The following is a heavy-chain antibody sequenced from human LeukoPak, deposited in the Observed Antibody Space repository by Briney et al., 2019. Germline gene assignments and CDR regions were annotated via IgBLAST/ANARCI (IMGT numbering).Heavy chain of an antibody. CDR2: ISSSGSTI. CDR1: GFTFSDYY. D-gene: IGHD1-26*01. CDR3: ARSGLDGIVGGNWFDP. V-gene: IGHV3-11*04. Sequence: PGGSLRLSCAASGFTFSDYYMSWIRQAPGKGLEWVSYISSSGSTIYSADSVKGRFTISRDNAKNSLYLQMNSLRAEDTAIYYCARSGLDGIVGGNWFDPWGQGTLVTVSS. J-gene: IGHJ5*02.